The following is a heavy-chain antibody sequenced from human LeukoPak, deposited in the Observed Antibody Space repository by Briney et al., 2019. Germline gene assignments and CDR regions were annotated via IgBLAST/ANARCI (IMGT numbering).Heavy chain of an antibody. CDR1: GYTLTELS. Sequence: ASVKVSCKVSGYTLTELSMHWVRQAPGKGREWMGGFEPADGEIIYAQKFQGRVTMTEDTSTDTAFMELRSLRSEDTAVYYCATGGLDDLLDYWGQGTLVTVSS. V-gene: IGHV1-24*01. CDR2: FEPADGEI. CDR3: ATGGLDDLLDY. J-gene: IGHJ4*02. D-gene: IGHD3-9*01.